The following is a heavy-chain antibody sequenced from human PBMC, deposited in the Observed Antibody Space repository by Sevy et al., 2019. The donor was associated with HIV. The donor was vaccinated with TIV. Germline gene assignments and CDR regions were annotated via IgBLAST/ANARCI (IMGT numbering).Heavy chain of an antibody. J-gene: IGHJ4*02. V-gene: IGHV3-23*01. CDR2: VTSDGTT. D-gene: IGHD3-16*01. CDR1: GLTLTTTG. Sequence: GGSLRLSCAASGLTLTTTGMSWVRQAPGKGLEWVAGVTSDGTTYYADSGWDRFTVSRDNSKNTLYLQLNSLRADDTAVFYCAGGDTTMITDLDYWGQGTLVTVSS. CDR3: AGGDTTMITDLDY.